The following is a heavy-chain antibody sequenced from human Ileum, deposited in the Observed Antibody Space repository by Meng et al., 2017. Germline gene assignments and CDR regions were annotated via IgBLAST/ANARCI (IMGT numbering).Heavy chain of an antibody. J-gene: IGHJ4*02. CDR1: GGSVNVAYSS. D-gene: IGHD1-1*01. CDR3: ARDHWKSLDY. CDR2: THSSKNT. Sequence: VLRQVSGARRATLSALSSLPCTVSGGSVNVAYSSRTGNRQPPGKGLEWIVFTHSSKNTNHTPSLKSIVTIAADTAKNQFSLILTSVTATATAVYYCARDHWKSLDYWGQGILVTVSS. V-gene: IGHV4-61*01.